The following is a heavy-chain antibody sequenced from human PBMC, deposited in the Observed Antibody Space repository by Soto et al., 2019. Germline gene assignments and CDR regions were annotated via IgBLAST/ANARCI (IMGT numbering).Heavy chain of an antibody. D-gene: IGHD6-19*01. CDR1: GFPFSSYS. J-gene: IGHJ3*02. CDR2: ISSSSSTI. Sequence: PGGSLRLSCAASGFPFSSYSMNWVRQAPGKGLEWVSYISSSSSTIYYADSVKGRFTISRDNAKNSLYLQMNSLRAEDTAVYYCARDGIAVAGPYDAFDIWGQGTMVTVSS. V-gene: IGHV3-48*01. CDR3: ARDGIAVAGPYDAFDI.